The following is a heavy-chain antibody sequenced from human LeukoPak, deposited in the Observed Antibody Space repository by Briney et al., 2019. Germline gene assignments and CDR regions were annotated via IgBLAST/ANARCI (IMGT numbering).Heavy chain of an antibody. CDR3: SSLFYGGNSGWYFDY. D-gene: IGHD4-23*01. Sequence: GGSLRLSCAASVFTFSSYAMHWVRQAPGKGLEWVAVISYDGSNKYYADSVKGRFTISRDNSKNTLYLQMNSLRAEDTAVYYCSSLFYGGNSGWYFDYWGQGTLVTVSS. CDR1: VFTFSSYA. J-gene: IGHJ4*02. V-gene: IGHV3-30*04. CDR2: ISYDGSNK.